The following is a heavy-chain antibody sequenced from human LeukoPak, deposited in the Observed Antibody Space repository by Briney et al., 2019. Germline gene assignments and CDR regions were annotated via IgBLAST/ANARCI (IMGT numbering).Heavy chain of an antibody. CDR1: GFTFSSYA. CDR2: ISGDGRSA. J-gene: IGHJ4*02. Sequence: GGSLGLSCAASGFTFSSYAMSWVRQAPGKGLEWVSAISGDGRSAYYADSVKGRFIITRDNSKNALYLEMNGLRGEDTAVYYCAKYSRIAVAGTVDYWGQGSLVIVSS. V-gene: IGHV3-23*01. D-gene: IGHD6-19*01. CDR3: AKYSRIAVAGTVDY.